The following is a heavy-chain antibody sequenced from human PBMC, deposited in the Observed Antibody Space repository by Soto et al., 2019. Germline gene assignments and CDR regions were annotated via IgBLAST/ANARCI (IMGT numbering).Heavy chain of an antibody. Sequence: GAAVRVSCKASGYTFTSYGISWVRQAPGQGLEWMGWISAYNGNTNYAQKLQGRVTMTTDTSTSTAYMELRSLRSDDTAVYYCARENRYSGSYRSDYWGQGTLVTVSS. CDR1: GYTFTSYG. D-gene: IGHD1-26*01. J-gene: IGHJ4*02. V-gene: IGHV1-18*01. CDR2: ISAYNGNT. CDR3: ARENRYSGSYRSDY.